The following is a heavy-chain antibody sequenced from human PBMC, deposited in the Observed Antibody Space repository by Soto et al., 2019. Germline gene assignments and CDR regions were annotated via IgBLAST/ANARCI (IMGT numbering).Heavy chain of an antibody. CDR3: ARVGTGAIDY. CDR1: GGSISSYY. J-gene: IGHJ4*02. Sequence: QVQLQESGPGLVKPSETLSLTCTVSGGSISSYYWSWIRQPPGKGLEWIGYIYYSGSTNHNPSLKSRVTISVDTSKNQFSLKLSSVTAADTAVYYCARVGTGAIDYWGQGTLVTVSS. CDR2: IYYSGST. V-gene: IGHV4-59*01. D-gene: IGHD7-27*01.